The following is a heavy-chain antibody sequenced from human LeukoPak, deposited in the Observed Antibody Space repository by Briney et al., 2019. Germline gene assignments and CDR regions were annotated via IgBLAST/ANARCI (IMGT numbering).Heavy chain of an antibody. Sequence: GGSLRLSCAASGFTFSNHAMSWVRQTPGKGLQWVSVISGSSRTTEYADSVKGRFTISRDNSKNTLSLQMNSLRVEDTAIYYCAKNVVVKRYIDYWGQGTLVTVSS. D-gene: IGHD2-15*01. CDR1: GFTFSNHA. CDR3: AKNVVVKRYIDY. CDR2: ISGSSRTT. J-gene: IGHJ4*02. V-gene: IGHV3-23*01.